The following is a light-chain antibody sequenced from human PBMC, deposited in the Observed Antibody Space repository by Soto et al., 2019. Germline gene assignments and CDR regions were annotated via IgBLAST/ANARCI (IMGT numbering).Light chain of an antibody. CDR1: QGISNN. Sequence: EIWMTQAQSSLSVSAGDRVTITCRASQGISNNLAWSQQKPGKAPKSLIYGASSLESGIPSKFSGSGSGTDFTLTISRLEPEDFATYYCHQYYSYPRTFGQGTRVEIK. CDR2: GAS. CDR3: HQYYSYPRT. J-gene: IGKJ2*01. V-gene: IGKV1-16*02.